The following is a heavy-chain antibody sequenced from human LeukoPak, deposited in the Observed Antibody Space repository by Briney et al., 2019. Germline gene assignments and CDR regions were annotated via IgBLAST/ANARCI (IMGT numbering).Heavy chain of an antibody. CDR1: GFTFSSYS. D-gene: IGHD3-9*01. CDR2: ISSSSSYI. V-gene: IGHV3-21*04. CDR3: AKDPTSVGGRHDWLLDS. Sequence: GGSLRLSCAASGFTFSSYSMNWVRQAPGKGLEWVSSISSSSSYIYYADSVKGRFTISRDNSKNTLYLQMNYLRAEDTAVYYCAKDPTSVGGRHDWLLDSWGQGTLVTVSS. J-gene: IGHJ5*02.